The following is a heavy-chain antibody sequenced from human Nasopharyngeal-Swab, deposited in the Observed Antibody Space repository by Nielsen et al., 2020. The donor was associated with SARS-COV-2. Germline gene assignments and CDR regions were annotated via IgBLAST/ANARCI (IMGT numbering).Heavy chain of an antibody. CDR1: GFTFSSYA. D-gene: IGHD1-26*01. V-gene: IGHV3-23*01. CDR2: ISGSGCST. J-gene: IGHJ3*02. Sequence: GESLKISCAASGFTFSSYAMSWVRQAPGKGLEWVSAISGSGCSTYYADSVKGRFTISRDNSKNTLYLQMNSLRAEDTAVYYCAKDREPLMGALFDIWGQGTMVTVSS. CDR3: AKDREPLMGALFDI.